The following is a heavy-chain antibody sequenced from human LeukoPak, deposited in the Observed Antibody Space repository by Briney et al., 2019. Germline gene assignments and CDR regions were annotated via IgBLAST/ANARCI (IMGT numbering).Heavy chain of an antibody. D-gene: IGHD3-3*01. CDR3: ARPFGVVKAYFDY. Sequence: GGSLRLSCAASGFTFSSYSMNWVRQAPGKGLEWVSSISSSSSYIYYADSVKGRFTISRDNAKNSLYLQMNSLGAEDTAVYYCARPFGVVKAYFDYWGQGTLVTVSS. CDR2: ISSSSSYI. CDR1: GFTFSSYS. J-gene: IGHJ4*02. V-gene: IGHV3-21*01.